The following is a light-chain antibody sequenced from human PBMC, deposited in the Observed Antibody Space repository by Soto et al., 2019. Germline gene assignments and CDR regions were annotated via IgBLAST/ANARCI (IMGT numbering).Light chain of an antibody. CDR2: DTN. Sequence: QSVLTQPPSVSAAPGQKVTISCSGSSSNIGNNYVSWYQQLRGTAPKLLIYDTNKRPSGIPDRFSGSKSGTSATLGITGLQTGDEADYYCAPWDSSVSAVGFGGGTKLTVL. J-gene: IGLJ2*01. V-gene: IGLV1-51*01. CDR1: SSNIGNNY. CDR3: APWDSSVSAVG.